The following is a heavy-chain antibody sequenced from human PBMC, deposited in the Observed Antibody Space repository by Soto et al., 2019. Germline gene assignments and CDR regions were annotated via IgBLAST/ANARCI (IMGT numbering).Heavy chain of an antibody. CDR3: AASSLPLSFDP. D-gene: IGHD6-13*01. V-gene: IGHV3-49*03. J-gene: IGHJ5*02. Sequence: RHSCRGAEIKCRDHGMSWISKKPGKGPEWVSFIRSKTYGGTAEYAASVKGRFTISRDDSESIAYLHMNTLKIEDTAVYYCAASSLPLSFDPWCQGTLVTVSS. CDR2: IRSKTYGGTA. CDR1: EIKCRDHG.